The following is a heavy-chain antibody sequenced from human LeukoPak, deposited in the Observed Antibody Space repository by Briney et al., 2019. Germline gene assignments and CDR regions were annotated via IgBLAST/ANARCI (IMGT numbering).Heavy chain of an antibody. Sequence: ASVKVSCKASGGTFSSYAISWVRQAPGQGLEWMGWISAYNGNTNYAQKLQGRVTMTTNTSTSTAYMELRSLRSDDTAVYYCARDDNWNFDYWGQGTLVTVSS. D-gene: IGHD1-1*01. V-gene: IGHV1-18*01. CDR1: GGTFSSYA. J-gene: IGHJ4*02. CDR2: ISAYNGNT. CDR3: ARDDNWNFDY.